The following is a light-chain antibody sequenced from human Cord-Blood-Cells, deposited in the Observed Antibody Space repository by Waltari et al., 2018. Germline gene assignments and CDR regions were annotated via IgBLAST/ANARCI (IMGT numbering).Light chain of an antibody. V-gene: IGKV1-39*01. CDR2: AAS. Sequence: DIQMTHSPSSMSASVGERATITCRSSQSISSYLNWYQQKPGKAPKLLIYAASSLQRGVPSRFSGSGSGTDFTLTISSLQPEDFATYYCQQSYSTPRTFGQGTKVEIK. CDR3: QQSYSTPRT. CDR1: QSISSY. J-gene: IGKJ1*01.